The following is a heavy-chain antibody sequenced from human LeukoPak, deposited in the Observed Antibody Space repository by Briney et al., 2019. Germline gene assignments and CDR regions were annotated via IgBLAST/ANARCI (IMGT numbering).Heavy chain of an antibody. J-gene: IGHJ4*02. CDR3: AKDSRIIVGATTSLDY. CDR1: GLTLSSNG. CDR2: ISYDGSNK. Sequence: GGSLRFSGAAPGLTLSSNGMPWVGQAPGKGLEWVAVISYDGSNKYYADSVKGRFTISRDNSKNTLYLQMNSLRAEDTAVYYCAKDSRIIVGATTSLDYWGQGTLVTVSS. V-gene: IGHV3-30*18. D-gene: IGHD1-26*01.